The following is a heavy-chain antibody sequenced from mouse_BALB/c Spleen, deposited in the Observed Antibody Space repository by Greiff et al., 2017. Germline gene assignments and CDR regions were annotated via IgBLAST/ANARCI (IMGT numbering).Heavy chain of an antibody. CDR2: ISNLAYSI. J-gene: IGHJ4*01. CDR1: GFTFSDYG. Sequence: EVKLVESGGGLVQPGGSRKLSCAASGFTFSDYGMAWVRQAPGKGPEWVAFISNLAYSIYYADTVTGRFTISRENAKNTLYLEMSSLRSEDTAMYYCARSTVYAMDYWGQGTSVTVSS. D-gene: IGHD1-1*01. V-gene: IGHV5-15*02. CDR3: ARSTVYAMDY.